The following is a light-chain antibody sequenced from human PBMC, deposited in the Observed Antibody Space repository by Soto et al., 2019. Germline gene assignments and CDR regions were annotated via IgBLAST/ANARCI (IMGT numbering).Light chain of an antibody. Sequence: DLQMTQSPSSLSASVGDRVTITCRASQSVSSYLNWYQQKPGKAPKLLMYAASSLQSGVPSRFSGSGSGTDFTLTISSLQTEDFAIYYCQQSYSNPQTFGQGTKVEIK. CDR1: QSVSSY. V-gene: IGKV1-39*01. CDR2: AAS. CDR3: QQSYSNPQT. J-gene: IGKJ1*01.